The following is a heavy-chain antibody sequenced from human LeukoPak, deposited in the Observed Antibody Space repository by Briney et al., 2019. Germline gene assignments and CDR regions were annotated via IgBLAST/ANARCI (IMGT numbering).Heavy chain of an antibody. Sequence: QSGVSLRLSCAASGFTFSDSAMDWVRQAPGKGLEWVSLISHSGANTFYADSVKGRFTVSRDNSKNTMYLQMNSLRAEDTAVYYCAKEIEASIWGQGTLVTVSS. D-gene: IGHD2-21*01. V-gene: IGHV3-23*01. CDR1: GFTFSDSA. CDR3: AKEIEASI. CDR2: ISHSGANT. J-gene: IGHJ4*02.